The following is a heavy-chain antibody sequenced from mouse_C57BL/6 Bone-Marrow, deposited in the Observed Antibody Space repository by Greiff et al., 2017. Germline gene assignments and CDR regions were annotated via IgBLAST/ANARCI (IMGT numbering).Heavy chain of an antibody. V-gene: IGHV1-55*01. J-gene: IGHJ1*03. CDR1: GYTFTSYW. CDR2: IYPGSGST. D-gene: IGHD1-1*01. CDR3: ARKITTVVAPGDVEV. Sequence: QVQLQQPGAELVKPGASVKMSCKASGYTFTSYWITWVKQRPGQGLEWIGDIYPGSGSTNYNEKFKSKATLTVDTSSSTAYMQLSSLTSEDSAVXYCARKITTVVAPGDVEVWGTGTTVTVSS.